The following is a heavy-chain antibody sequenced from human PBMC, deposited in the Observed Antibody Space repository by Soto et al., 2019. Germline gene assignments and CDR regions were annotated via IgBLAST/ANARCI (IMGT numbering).Heavy chain of an antibody. D-gene: IGHD4-4*01. CDR2: VYYSGST. Sequence: SLTMPVTWTVSGGNISSYYWSWIWQTPGKGLEWIGYVYYSGSTNYNPSLKSRVTISIDTSKNQFSLKLSSVTAADTAVYYCATYANYNHYWGQGTLVTVSS. CDR1: GGNISSYY. V-gene: IGHV4-59*01. J-gene: IGHJ4*02. CDR3: ATYANYNHY.